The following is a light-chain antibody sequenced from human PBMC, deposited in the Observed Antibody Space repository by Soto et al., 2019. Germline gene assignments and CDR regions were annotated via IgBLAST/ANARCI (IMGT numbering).Light chain of an antibody. CDR1: QSVSSN. Sequence: GMTQSPATLSVSPGERATLSCKASQSVSSNLAWYQQKPGQAPRLLIYDASTRATGIPARLSGSGSGKDFTLTISRLEPEDFAVYYCQQYGSSPETFGQGTKVDIK. CDR3: QQYGSSPET. V-gene: IGKV3-15*01. J-gene: IGKJ1*01. CDR2: DAS.